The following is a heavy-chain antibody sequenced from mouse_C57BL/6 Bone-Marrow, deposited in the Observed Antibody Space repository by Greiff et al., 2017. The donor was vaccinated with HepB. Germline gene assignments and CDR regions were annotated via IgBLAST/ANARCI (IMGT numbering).Heavy chain of an antibody. CDR2: INPDSSTI. V-gene: IGHV4-1*01. D-gene: IGHD1-1*01. J-gene: IGHJ4*01. CDR3: ARPGYYYGSSSYYYAMDY. Sequence: PASAVDFSRYWMSWVRRAPGKGLEWIGEINPDSSTINYAPSLKDKFIISRDNAKNTLYLQMSKVRSEDTALYYCARPGYYYGSSSYYYAMDYWGQGTSVTVSS. CDR1: AVDFSRYW.